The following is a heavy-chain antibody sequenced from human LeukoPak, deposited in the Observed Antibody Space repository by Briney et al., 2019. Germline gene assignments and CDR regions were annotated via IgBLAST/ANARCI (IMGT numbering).Heavy chain of an antibody. Sequence: PGGSLRLSCAASGLTFSSFAMTWVRQAPGKGLEWDSSISGSGGSTYYADSVKGRFTLSRVNSKNTMYLQMNSLGADDTAVYYCAKYGRSGDIPRGAFDIWGQGTMVTVSS. CDR3: AKYGRSGDIPRGAFDI. V-gene: IGHV3-23*01. CDR1: GLTFSSFA. D-gene: IGHD2-21*02. J-gene: IGHJ3*02. CDR2: ISGSGGST.